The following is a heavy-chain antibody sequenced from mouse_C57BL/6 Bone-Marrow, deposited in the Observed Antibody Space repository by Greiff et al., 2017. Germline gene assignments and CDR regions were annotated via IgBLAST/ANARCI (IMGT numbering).Heavy chain of an antibody. CDR1: GYTFTSYW. J-gene: IGHJ4*01. Sequence: QVHLQQSGAELVKPGASVKVSCKASGYTFTSYWMHWVKQRPGQGLAWIGRIHPSDSDTNYNQKFKGKATLTVDTSSSTAYMQLSSLTSEFSAVYYCAKTGDGYYVREKRGARDDWGQGTSVTVTS. D-gene: IGHD2-3*01. CDR2: IHPSDSDT. V-gene: IGHV1-74*01. CDR3: AKTGDGYYVREKRGARDD.